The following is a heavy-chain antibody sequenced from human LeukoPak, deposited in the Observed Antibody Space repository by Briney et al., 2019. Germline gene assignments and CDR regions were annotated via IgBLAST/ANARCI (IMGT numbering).Heavy chain of an antibody. Sequence: GGSLRLSCAASGFTFSSYEMNWVRQAPGKGLQWVSYISSDGATIHYADSVKGRFTISRDNAKNSLYLQMNSLRAEDTGVYYCAGYSSPVGNCFDPWGQGTLVTVSS. CDR2: ISSDGATI. CDR1: GFTFSSYE. D-gene: IGHD4-11*01. V-gene: IGHV3-48*03. CDR3: AGYSSPVGNCFDP. J-gene: IGHJ5*02.